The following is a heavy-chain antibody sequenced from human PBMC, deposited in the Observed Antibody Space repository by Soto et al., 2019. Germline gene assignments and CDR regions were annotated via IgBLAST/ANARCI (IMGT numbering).Heavy chain of an antibody. J-gene: IGHJ1*01. CDR2: IDYDGTTT. CDR3: TRGPRASSGGTGAY. Sequence: EVQLVESGGGLVQPGGSLRLSCAASGFSFDSYWMHWVRQAPGQGPMWVSRIDYDGTTTNYADSVKGRFTISRDNAKSTLYLQMSRLRPEATAVYYCTRGPRASSGGTGAYWGKGTLVTVSS. V-gene: IGHV3-74*01. D-gene: IGHD2-2*01. CDR1: GFSFDSYW.